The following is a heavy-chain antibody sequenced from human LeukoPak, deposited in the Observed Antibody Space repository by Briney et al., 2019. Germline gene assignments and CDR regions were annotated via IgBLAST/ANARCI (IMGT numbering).Heavy chain of an antibody. D-gene: IGHD3-9*01. V-gene: IGHV4-4*07. Sequence: PSETLSLTCTVSGGSISSYYWSWIRQPAGKGLEWLGRIYTSGSTNYNPSLKSRVTMSVDTSKNQFSLKLSSVTAADTAVYYCARVGVLRYFDWLPAASWFDPWGQGTLVTVSS. CDR3: ARVGVLRYFDWLPAASWFDP. J-gene: IGHJ5*02. CDR1: GGSISSYY. CDR2: IYTSGST.